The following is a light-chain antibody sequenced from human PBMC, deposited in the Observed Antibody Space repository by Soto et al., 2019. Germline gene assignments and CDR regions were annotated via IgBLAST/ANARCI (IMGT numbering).Light chain of an antibody. J-gene: IGKJ1*01. V-gene: IGKV1-39*01. CDR2: AAS. CDR1: QSISTY. CDR3: QQYDSFPWT. Sequence: DIQMTQSPSSLSASVGDRVPITCRASQSISTYLNWYQQKAGLAPKLLIYAASSLQSGVPSRFSGSGSGTDFTLTISSLQPEDFATYYCQQYDSFPWTFGQGTKVDIK.